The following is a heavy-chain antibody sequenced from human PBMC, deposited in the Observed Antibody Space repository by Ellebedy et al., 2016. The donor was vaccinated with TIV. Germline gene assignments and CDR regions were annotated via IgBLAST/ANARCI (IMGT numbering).Heavy chain of an antibody. CDR1: GFTFSSYW. V-gene: IGHV3-7*01. J-gene: IGHJ4*02. D-gene: IGHD4-17*01. Sequence: GESLKISCAASGFTFSSYWMSWVRQAPGKGLEWVANIKQDGSEKYYVDYVKGRFTISRDNAKNSLHLQMNGLRAEDTAVYYCARHTDYALDYWGQGALVTVSS. CDR3: ARHTDYALDY. CDR2: IKQDGSEK.